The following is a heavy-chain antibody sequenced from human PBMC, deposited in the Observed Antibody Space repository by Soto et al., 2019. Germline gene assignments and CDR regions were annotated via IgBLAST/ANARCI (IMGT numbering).Heavy chain of an antibody. CDR1: GFTFSSYA. V-gene: IGHV3-30-3*01. CDR3: ARGYSSSWPHLDYYYYGMDV. Sequence: PGGALRLFSAASGFTFSSYAMHWVRQAPGKGLEWVAVISYDGSNKYYADSVKGRFTISRDNSKNTLYLQMNSLRAEDTAVYYCARGYSSSWPHLDYYYYGMDVWGQGTKLTVPS. CDR2: ISYDGSNK. J-gene: IGHJ6*01. D-gene: IGHD6-13*01.